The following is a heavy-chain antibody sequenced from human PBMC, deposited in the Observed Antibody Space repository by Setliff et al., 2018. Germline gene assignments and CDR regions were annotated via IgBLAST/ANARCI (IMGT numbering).Heavy chain of an antibody. V-gene: IGHV2-70*17. Sequence: SGPTLVNPTQTLTLTCTFSGFSLSTSGMCVSWIRQPPGKALEWLARIDWDDERFYSTSLKTRLIISKDISKNQVVLSMTNMDPVDTATYYCARMTSSGNFAFDIWGQGTKVTVSS. CDR3: ARMTSSGNFAFDI. CDR2: IDWDDER. CDR1: GFSLSTSGMC. J-gene: IGHJ3*02.